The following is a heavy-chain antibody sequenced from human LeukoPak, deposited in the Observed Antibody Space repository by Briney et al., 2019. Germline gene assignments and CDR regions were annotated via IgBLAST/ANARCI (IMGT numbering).Heavy chain of an antibody. CDR2: ISVYDGRT. D-gene: IGHD3-9*01. J-gene: IGHJ4*02. CDR1: GYTFTSYD. V-gene: IGHV1-18*01. CDR3: ARFVLRYFDWLPNFDY. Sequence: ASVKVSCKAAGYTFTSYDISWVRQAPGQGLEWMGWISVYDGRTNYAQKLQGRVTMTTDTSTSTAYMELRSLRSDDTAVYYCARFVLRYFDWLPNFDYWGQGTLVTVSS.